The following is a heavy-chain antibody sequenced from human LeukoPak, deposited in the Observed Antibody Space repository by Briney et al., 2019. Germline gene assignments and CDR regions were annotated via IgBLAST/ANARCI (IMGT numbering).Heavy chain of an antibody. CDR3: AKDRGIAAAGIFDY. Sequence: GRSLRLSCAASGFTFSSYGMHWVRQAPGKGLEWVALISYDGSNEYYADSVRGRFTISRDNSKFTLYMQMNSLRAEDTAVYYCAKDRGIAAAGIFDYWGQGTLVTVSS. CDR2: ISYDGSNE. J-gene: IGHJ4*02. D-gene: IGHD6-13*01. V-gene: IGHV3-30*18. CDR1: GFTFSSYG.